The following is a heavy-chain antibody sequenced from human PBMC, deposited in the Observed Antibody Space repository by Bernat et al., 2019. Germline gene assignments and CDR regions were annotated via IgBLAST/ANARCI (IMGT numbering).Heavy chain of an antibody. Sequence: EVQLVESGGGLVQPGGSLRLSCAASGFTFSSYEMNWVRQAPGKGLEWVSYISSSGSTIYYADSVKGRFTISRDNDKNSLYLQMNSLRAEDTAVYYCASLSTPQYYYGSGSYLDYWGQGTLVTVSS. CDR1: GFTFSSYE. J-gene: IGHJ4*02. CDR3: ASLSTPQYYYGSGSYLDY. V-gene: IGHV3-48*03. D-gene: IGHD3-10*01. CDR2: ISSSGSTI.